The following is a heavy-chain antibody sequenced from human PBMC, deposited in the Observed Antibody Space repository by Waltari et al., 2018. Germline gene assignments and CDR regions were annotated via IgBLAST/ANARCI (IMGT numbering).Heavy chain of an antibody. CDR2: IYSGGST. Sequence: EVQLVESGGGLIQPGGSRRLAGEASGFTVSNHFMMWVRQAPGEGLEWVSLIYSGGSTYYADSVKGRFTISRDYSENTLYLQMNSLRGEDTAVYYCARDRHCSSSGCSGLWGQGTLVTVSS. CDR1: GFTVSNHF. J-gene: IGHJ4*02. CDR3: ARDRHCSSSGCSGL. V-gene: IGHV3-53*01. D-gene: IGHD2-2*01.